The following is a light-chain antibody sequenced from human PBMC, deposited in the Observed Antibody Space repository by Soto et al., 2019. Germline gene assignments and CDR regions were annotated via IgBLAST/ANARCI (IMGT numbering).Light chain of an antibody. CDR3: CSYTSSSIRV. J-gene: IGLJ3*02. CDR2: EVS. V-gene: IGLV2-14*01. Sequence: QSALTQPASVSGSPGQSITISCTGTSSDVGGYNYVSWYQQHPGKAPKLMIYEVSNRPSGVSNRLSGSKSGNTASLTISGRQADDEADYYCCSYTSSSIRVFGGGTKLTVL. CDR1: SSDVGGYNY.